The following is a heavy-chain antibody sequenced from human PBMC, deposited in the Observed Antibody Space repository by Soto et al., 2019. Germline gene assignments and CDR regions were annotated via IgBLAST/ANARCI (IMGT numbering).Heavy chain of an antibody. V-gene: IGHV3-13*01. Sequence: PGGSLRLSCAASGFAFSTYDMHWVRQTTEKGLEWVSAIAIAGATFYAASVEGRFTISRENAKNSLYLQMNSLRAEDTAIYYCTRGGGTVTGAYYKWDKWGQGTLVTVSS. CDR1: GFAFSTYD. J-gene: IGHJ4*02. D-gene: IGHD1-26*01. CDR3: TRGGGTVTGAYYKWDK. CDR2: IAIAGAT.